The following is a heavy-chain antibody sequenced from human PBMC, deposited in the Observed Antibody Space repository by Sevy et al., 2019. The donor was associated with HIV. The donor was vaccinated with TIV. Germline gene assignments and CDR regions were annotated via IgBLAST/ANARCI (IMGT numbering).Heavy chain of an antibody. V-gene: IGHV5-51*01. D-gene: IGHD2-2*01. CDR1: GYTFTNYW. J-gene: IGHJ4*02. Sequence: GESLKISCKGSGYTFTNYWIGSVRQMPAKGLEWMGIIYPGDSDTRYSPSFQGQVTISADKSISTAYLQWSSLKASDTAMYYCARYPIVVVPAAEYYFDYWGQGTLVTVSS. CDR2: IYPGDSDT. CDR3: ARYPIVVVPAAEYYFDY.